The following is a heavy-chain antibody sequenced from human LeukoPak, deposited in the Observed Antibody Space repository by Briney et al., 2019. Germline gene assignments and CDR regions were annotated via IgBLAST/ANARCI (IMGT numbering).Heavy chain of an antibody. V-gene: IGHV1-2*02. CDR1: GYTFTGYY. CDR3: ARDLFGLGPDASSPIRQH. CDR2: INPNSGGT. J-gene: IGHJ1*01. Sequence: ASVKVSFKASGYTFTGYYMHWVRQAPGQGLEWMGWINPNSGGTNYAQKFQGRVTMTRDTSISIAYMELSRLRSDDTAVYYCARDLFGLGPDASSPIRQHWGQGTLVTVSS. D-gene: IGHD3/OR15-3a*01.